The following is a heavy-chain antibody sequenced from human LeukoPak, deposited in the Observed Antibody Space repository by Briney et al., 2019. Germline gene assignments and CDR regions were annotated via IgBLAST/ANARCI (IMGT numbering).Heavy chain of an antibody. D-gene: IGHD1-14*01. V-gene: IGHV4-39*07. CDR1: GGSISSSSHY. CDR3: ARREPAPDAFDI. Sequence: SETLSLTCTVSGGSISSSSHYWGWIRQPPGKGLEWIGNIYYSGSTYYNPSLKSRVTISVDTSKNQFSLKLSSVTAADTAVYYCARREPAPDAFDIWGQGTMVTVSS. J-gene: IGHJ3*02. CDR2: IYYSGST.